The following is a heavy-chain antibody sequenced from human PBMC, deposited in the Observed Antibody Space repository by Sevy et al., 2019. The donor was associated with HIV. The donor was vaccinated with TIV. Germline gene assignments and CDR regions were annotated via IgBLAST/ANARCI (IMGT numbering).Heavy chain of an antibody. CDR3: ARHPTNTLLWFGELLGHFDY. CDR1: GGSISSSSYY. D-gene: IGHD3-10*01. V-gene: IGHV4-39*01. CDR2: IYYSGST. Sequence: SETLSLTCTVSGGSISSSSYYWGWIRQPPGKGLEWIGSIYYSGSTYYNPSLKSRVTISVDTSKNQFSLKLSSVTAAATAVYYCARHPTNTLLWFGELLGHFDYWGQGTLVTVSS. J-gene: IGHJ4*02.